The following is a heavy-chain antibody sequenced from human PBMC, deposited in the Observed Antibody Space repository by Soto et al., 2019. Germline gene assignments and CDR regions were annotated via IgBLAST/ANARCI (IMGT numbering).Heavy chain of an antibody. J-gene: IGHJ4*02. Sequence: PSETLSLTCTVSGGSISSSSNHWGWIRQPPGKGLEWIGKINHSESTNYNPSLKSRVAISVDTSKNQFSLKLSSVTAADTAVYYCASGRLSESGYQPDFDYWGQGTLVTVS. D-gene: IGHD3-3*01. CDR3: ASGRLSESGYQPDFDY. CDR2: INHSEST. V-gene: IGHV4-39*07. CDR1: GGSISSSSNH.